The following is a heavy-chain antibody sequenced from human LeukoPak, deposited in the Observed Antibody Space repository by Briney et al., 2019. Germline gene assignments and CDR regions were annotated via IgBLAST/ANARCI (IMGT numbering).Heavy chain of an antibody. CDR3: ARDLPLVRFLEWLPFDY. CDR2: IYTSGST. V-gene: IGHV4-4*07. D-gene: IGHD3-3*01. J-gene: IGHJ4*02. Sequence: SETLSLTCTVSGGSISSYYWSWIRQPAGKGLEWIGRIYTSGSTNYNPSLKSRVTMSVDTSKNQFSLNLSSVTAADTAVYYCARDLPLVRFLEWLPFDYWGQGTLVTVSS. CDR1: GGSISSYY.